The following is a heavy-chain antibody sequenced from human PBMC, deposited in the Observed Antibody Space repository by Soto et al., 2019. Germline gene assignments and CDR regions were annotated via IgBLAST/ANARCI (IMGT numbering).Heavy chain of an antibody. J-gene: IGHJ4*02. CDR3: AGPDQNYVVS. CDR2: INPGNSET. Sequence: GESLKISCKVSGYSFINYWIGWVRQMPGKGLEWMAIINPGNSETRYSPAFQGQVTISADKSITTTYLQWDSLKASDSGMYFCAGPDQNYVVSWGQGTLVTVSS. CDR1: GYSFINYW. V-gene: IGHV5-51*01.